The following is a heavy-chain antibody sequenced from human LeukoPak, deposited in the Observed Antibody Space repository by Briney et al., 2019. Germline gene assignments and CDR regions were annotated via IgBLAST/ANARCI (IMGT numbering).Heavy chain of an antibody. D-gene: IGHD3-3*01. V-gene: IGHV1-46*03. CDR2: INPSGGST. J-gene: IGHJ4*02. CDR3: ARAYDFWSGYYKVYFDY. Sequence: ASVKVSCKASGYTFTSYYMHWVRQAAGQGLEWMGIINPSGGSTSYAQKFQGRVTMTRDTSTSTVYMELSSLRSEDTAVYYCARAYDFWSGYYKVYFDYWGQGTLVTVSS. CDR1: GYTFTSYY.